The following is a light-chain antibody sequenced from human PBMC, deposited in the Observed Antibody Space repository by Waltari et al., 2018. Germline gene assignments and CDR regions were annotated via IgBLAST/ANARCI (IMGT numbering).Light chain of an antibody. CDR2: AAS. Sequence: DIQMTPSPSSVSASVGDRVTITCRASQDISSWLAWYQPKPGKAPKLLIYAASTLQSGVPSRFSGSGSGTDFTLTISSLQPEDFATYFCQQANSFPITFGQGTRLEIK. CDR1: QDISSW. V-gene: IGKV1D-12*01. CDR3: QQANSFPIT. J-gene: IGKJ5*01.